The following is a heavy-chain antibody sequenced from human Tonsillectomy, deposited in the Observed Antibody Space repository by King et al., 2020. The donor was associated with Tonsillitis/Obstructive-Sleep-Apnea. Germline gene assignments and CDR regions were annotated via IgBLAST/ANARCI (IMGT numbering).Heavy chain of an antibody. J-gene: IGHJ4*02. Sequence: QLQESGPGLVKPSETLSLTCAVSGASISSSSYYWGWIRQPPGKGLEWIGSFFYSGSTYYNPSLKSRLTISVDTSKNQFSLRLSSVTAADTAVYYCGRQTPDVEDEYARRPYYFDSWGQGTLVTVSS. CDR1: GASISSSSYY. CDR2: FFYSGST. V-gene: IGHV4-39*01. D-gene: IGHD2-8*01. CDR3: GRQTPDVEDEYARRPYYFDS.